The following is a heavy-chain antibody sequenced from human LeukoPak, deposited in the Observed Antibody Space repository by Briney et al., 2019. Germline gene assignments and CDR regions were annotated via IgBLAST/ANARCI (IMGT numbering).Heavy chain of an antibody. J-gene: IGHJ6*03. CDR2: IKQDGSEK. CDR3: ARVRRGPHYYYYMDV. V-gene: IGHV3-7*01. D-gene: IGHD1-14*01. Sequence: PGGSLRLSCAASGFTFSSYWMSWVRQAPGKGLEWVANIKQDGSEKYYVDSVKGRFTISRDNAKNSLYLQMNSLRAEDTAVYYCARVRRGPHYYYYMDVWGKGTTVTVSS. CDR1: GFTFSSYW.